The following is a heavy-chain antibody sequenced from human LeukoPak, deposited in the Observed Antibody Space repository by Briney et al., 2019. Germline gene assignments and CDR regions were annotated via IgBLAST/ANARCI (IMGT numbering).Heavy chain of an antibody. V-gene: IGHV3-53*01. CDR3: ARDYVTYYYDSSGYHEV. J-gene: IGHJ4*02. CDR2: IYSGGST. Sequence: GGSLRLSCAASGFTVSRNYMSWVRQAPGKGLEWVSVIYSGGSTYYADSVKGRFTISRDNSKNTLYLQMNSLRAEDTAVYYCARDYVTYYYDSSGYHEVWGQGTLVTVSS. D-gene: IGHD3-22*01. CDR1: GFTVSRNY.